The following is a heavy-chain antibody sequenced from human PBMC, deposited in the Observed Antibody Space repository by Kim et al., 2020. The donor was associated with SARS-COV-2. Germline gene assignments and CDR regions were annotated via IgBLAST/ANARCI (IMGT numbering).Heavy chain of an antibody. CDR1: GYTLTELS. D-gene: IGHD3-10*01. V-gene: IGHV1-24*01. Sequence: ASVKVSCKVSGYTLTELSMHWVRQAPGKGLEWMGGFDPEDGETIYAQKFQGRVTMTEDTSTDTAYMELSSLRSEDTAVYYCATAFSVRGVIPFTYYYYYGMDVWGQGPTVTVSS. CDR2: FDPEDGET. J-gene: IGHJ6*02. CDR3: ATAFSVRGVIPFTYYYYYGMDV.